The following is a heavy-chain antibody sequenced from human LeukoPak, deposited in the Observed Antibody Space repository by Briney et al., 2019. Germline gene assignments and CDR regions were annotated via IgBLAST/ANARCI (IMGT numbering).Heavy chain of an antibody. V-gene: IGHV3-7*03. CDR3: ARVVLIGVVMPLYAMDV. D-gene: IGHD3-3*01. CDR2: VNHDGREK. CDR1: GFTSSSYW. Sequence: GGSLRLSCVASGFTSSSYWMSWVRHVPGKGLEWVGNVNHDGREKYYVDSVKGRFTISRDNGKNSLYLQTNNLRAEDTAVYHCARVVLIGVVMPLYAMDVWGQGTTVTVS. J-gene: IGHJ6*02.